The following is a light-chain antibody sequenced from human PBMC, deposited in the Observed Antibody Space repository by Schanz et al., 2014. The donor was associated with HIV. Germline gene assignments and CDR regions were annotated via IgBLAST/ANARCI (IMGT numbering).Light chain of an antibody. CDR2: DAS. Sequence: EIVLTQSPDTLSLSPGDRATLSCRASQSVGIYLAWYQQKPGQAPRLLIYDASRRATGIPARFSGSGSWTDFSLTISRLEPEDFAVYYCQQRYSWPLTFGGGTKLELK. J-gene: IGKJ4*01. CDR1: QSVGIY. CDR3: QQRYSWPLT. V-gene: IGKV3-11*01.